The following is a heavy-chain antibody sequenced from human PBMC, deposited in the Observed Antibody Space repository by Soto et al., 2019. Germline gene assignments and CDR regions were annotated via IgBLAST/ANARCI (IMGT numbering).Heavy chain of an antibody. CDR3: AIDTGNYFDY. Sequence: HVQLVQSGGELKKPGASVKVSCNTSGYTFNTYFITWVRQAPGQGLEWMGWISSHNGNTNYAEKFQGRVTMTADTITKTAYMELRNLRIDDTAVYYCAIDTGNYFDYWGQGTPVTVSS. V-gene: IGHV1-18*01. J-gene: IGHJ4*02. CDR2: ISSHNGNT. CDR1: GYTFNTYF.